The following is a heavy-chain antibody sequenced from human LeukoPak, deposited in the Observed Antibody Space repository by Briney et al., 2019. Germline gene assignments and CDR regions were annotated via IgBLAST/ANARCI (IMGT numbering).Heavy chain of an antibody. CDR2: IIPILGIA. CDR1: GGTFSSYA. Sequence: SVKVSCEASGGTFSSYAISWVRQAPGQGLEWMGRIIPILGIANYAQKFQGRVTITADKSTSTAYMELSSLRSEDTAVYYCAREISGQWSFFDYWGQGTLVTVSS. J-gene: IGHJ4*02. CDR3: AREISGQWSFFDY. V-gene: IGHV1-69*04. D-gene: IGHD6-19*01.